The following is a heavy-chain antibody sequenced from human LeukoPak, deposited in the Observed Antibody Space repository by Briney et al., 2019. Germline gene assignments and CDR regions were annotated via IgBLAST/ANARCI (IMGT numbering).Heavy chain of an antibody. Sequence: PGGSLRLSCAASGFTFSDYYMSWIRQAPGKGLEWVSAISSGGDNTYYADSVKGRLTISRDNSKNTLYVQMTSLRAEDTAVYYCAREDATMVLSLDYWGQGALVTVSS. CDR3: AREDATMVLSLDY. D-gene: IGHD5-18*01. J-gene: IGHJ4*02. CDR1: GFTFSDYY. V-gene: IGHV3-23*01. CDR2: ISSGGDNT.